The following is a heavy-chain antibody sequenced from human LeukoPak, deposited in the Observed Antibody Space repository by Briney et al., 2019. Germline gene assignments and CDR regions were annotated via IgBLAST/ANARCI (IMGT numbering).Heavy chain of an antibody. J-gene: IGHJ4*02. CDR3: ARDPEYSSGWFDY. Sequence: GGSLRLSCAASGFTFRSYWMSWVRQAPGKGLEWVANIKQDGSEKYYVDSVKGRFTISRDNAKNSLYLQMNSLRAEDTAVYYCARDPEYSSGWFDYWGQGTLVTVSS. CDR1: GFTFRSYW. D-gene: IGHD6-19*01. V-gene: IGHV3-7*01. CDR2: IKQDGSEK.